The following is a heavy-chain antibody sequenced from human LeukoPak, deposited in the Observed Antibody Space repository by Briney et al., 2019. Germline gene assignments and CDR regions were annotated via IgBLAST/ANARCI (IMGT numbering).Heavy chain of an antibody. V-gene: IGHV1-8*03. D-gene: IGHD4-23*01. Sequence: ASVKVSCKASGYTFTSYDINWVRQATGQGLEWMGWMNPNSGNTGYAQKFQGRVTITRNTSISTAYMELSSLRSEDTAVYYCAKAADGVPPGKPLNWFDPRGQGTLVTVSS. J-gene: IGHJ5*02. CDR3: AKAADGVPPGKPLNWFDP. CDR2: MNPNSGNT. CDR1: GYTFTSYD.